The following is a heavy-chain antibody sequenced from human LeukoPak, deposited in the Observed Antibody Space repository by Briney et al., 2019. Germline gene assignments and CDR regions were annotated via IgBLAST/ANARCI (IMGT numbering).Heavy chain of an antibody. J-gene: IGHJ4*02. Sequence: PGGSLRLSCAASGFTFSSYWMSWVRQAPGKGLEWVANIKQDGSEKYYVDSVKGRFTISRDNAKNSLYLQMNGLRAEDTAVYYCARDSNSPYGGITDWGQGTLVTVSS. CDR1: GFTFSSYW. D-gene: IGHD4-23*01. V-gene: IGHV3-7*01. CDR3: ARDSNSPYGGITD. CDR2: IKQDGSEK.